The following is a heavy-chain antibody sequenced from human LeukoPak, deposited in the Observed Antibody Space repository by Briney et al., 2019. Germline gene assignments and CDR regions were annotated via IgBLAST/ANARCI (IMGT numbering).Heavy chain of an antibody. CDR1: GGSFSGYY. J-gene: IGHJ4*02. Sequence: SETLSLTCAVYGGSFSGYYWSWIRQPPGKGLEWFGEINHSGSTNYNPSLKSRVTISVDTSKNQFSLKLSSVTAADTAVYYCARTIFGVDIYDYWGQGTLVTVSS. V-gene: IGHV4-34*01. D-gene: IGHD3-3*01. CDR2: INHSGST. CDR3: ARTIFGVDIYDY.